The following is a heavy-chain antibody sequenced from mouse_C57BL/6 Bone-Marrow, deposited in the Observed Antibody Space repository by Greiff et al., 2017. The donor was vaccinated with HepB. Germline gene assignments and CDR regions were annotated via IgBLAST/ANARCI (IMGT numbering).Heavy chain of an antibody. D-gene: IGHD1-1*01. CDR3: ARGGITTVVATPYYYAMDY. CDR1: GYSITSGYY. J-gene: IGHJ4*01. V-gene: IGHV3-6*01. Sequence: VQLKESGPGLVKPSQSLSLTCSVTGYSITSGYYWNWIRQFPGNKLEWMGYISYDGSNNYNPSLKNRISITRDTSKNQFFLKLNSVTTEDTATYYCARGGITTVVATPYYYAMDYWGQGTSVTVSS. CDR2: ISYDGSN.